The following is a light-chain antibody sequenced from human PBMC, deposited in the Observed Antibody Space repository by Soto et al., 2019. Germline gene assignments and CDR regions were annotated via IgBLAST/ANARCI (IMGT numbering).Light chain of an antibody. J-gene: IGKJ5*01. CDR3: QQRSNWLT. CDR1: QSVSSY. V-gene: IGKV3-11*01. CDR2: DAS. Sequence: EIVLTQSPATLSLSPGERATLSSRASQSVSSYLAWYQQKPGQAPRLLIYDASNRATGIPARFSGSGSGTDFTLTISSLEPEDFAVYYCQQRSNWLTFGQGTRLE.